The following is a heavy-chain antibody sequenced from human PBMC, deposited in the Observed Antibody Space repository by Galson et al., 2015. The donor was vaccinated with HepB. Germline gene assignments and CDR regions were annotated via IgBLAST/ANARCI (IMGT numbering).Heavy chain of an antibody. D-gene: IGHD3-22*01. V-gene: IGHV3-33*08. CDR2: IWYDGSNK. Sequence: SLRLSCAASGFTFSSYGMHWVRQAPGKGLEWVAVIWYDGSNKYYADSVKGRFTISRDNSKNTLYLQMNSLRAEDTAVYYCARDYDSSARMDVWGQGTTVTVSS. CDR1: GFTFSSYG. CDR3: ARDYDSSARMDV. J-gene: IGHJ6*02.